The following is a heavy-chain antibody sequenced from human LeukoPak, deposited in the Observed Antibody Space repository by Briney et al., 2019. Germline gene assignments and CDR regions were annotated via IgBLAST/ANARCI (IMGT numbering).Heavy chain of an antibody. D-gene: IGHD6-19*01. CDR1: GGTFSSYA. CDR3: ARDLSEAGAGPHVYYYYGMDV. CDR2: IIPILGIA. Sequence: RASVKVSCKASGGTFSSYAISWVRQAPGQGLEWMGRIIPILGIANYAQKFQGRVTITADKSTSTAYMELSSLRSEDTAVYYCARDLSEAGAGPHVYYYYGMDVWGQGTTVTVSS. J-gene: IGHJ6*02. V-gene: IGHV1-69*04.